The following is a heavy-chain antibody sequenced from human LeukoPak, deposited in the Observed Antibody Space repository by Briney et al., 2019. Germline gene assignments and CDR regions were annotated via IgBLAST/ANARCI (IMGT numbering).Heavy chain of an antibody. J-gene: IGHJ4*02. CDR2: IYPRDGST. CDR3: ARDQEAFDY. V-gene: IGHV1-46*01. Sequence: ASVKVTCKASGYSFTSNYIHWVRQAPGQGLEWMGMIYPRDGSTSYAQKFQGRVTVTRDTSTSTVHMELSGLRSEDTAVYYCARDQEAFDYWGQGTLVTVSS. CDR1: GYSFTSNY.